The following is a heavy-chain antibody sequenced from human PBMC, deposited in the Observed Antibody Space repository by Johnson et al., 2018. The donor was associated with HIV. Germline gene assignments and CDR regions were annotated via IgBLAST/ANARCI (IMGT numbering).Heavy chain of an antibody. CDR1: GFTFSSYA. CDR3: ARWGASTAFDI. V-gene: IGHV3-30*04. CDR2: ISYDGSNK. D-gene: IGHD3-16*01. Sequence: QVQLVESGGGVVQPGRSLRLSCAASGFTFSSYAMHWVRQAPGKGLEWVAVISYDGSNKYYADSVKGRFTISRDDSKNTLYLQMNSLKIEDTAVYYCARWGASTAFDIWGQGTMVTVSS. J-gene: IGHJ3*02.